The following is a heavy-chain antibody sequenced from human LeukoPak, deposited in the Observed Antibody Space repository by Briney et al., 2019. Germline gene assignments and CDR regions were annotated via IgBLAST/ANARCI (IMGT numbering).Heavy chain of an antibody. D-gene: IGHD5-24*01. CDR2: ISYSGGST. V-gene: IGHV3-23*01. J-gene: IGHJ4*02. Sequence: QSGGSLRLSCAASEFTFSSYAMSWVRQAPGKGLEWVSGISYSGGSTYYADSVKGRFIISRDNSKNTLYLQMNSLRAQDTAVYYCATDEKWLQWGTCVLDWGQGTLVTVSS. CDR3: ATDEKWLQWGTCVLD. CDR1: EFTFSSYA.